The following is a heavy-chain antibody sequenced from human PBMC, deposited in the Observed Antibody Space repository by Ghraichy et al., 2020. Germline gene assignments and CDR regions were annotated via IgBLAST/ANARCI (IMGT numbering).Heavy chain of an antibody. V-gene: IGHV4-38-2*02. D-gene: IGHD3-3*01. CDR1: GYSISSGYY. Sequence: SETLSLTCTVSGYSISSGYYWGWIRQPPGKGLEWIGSIYHSGSTYYNPSLKSRVTISVDTSKNQFSLKLSSVTAADTAVYYCARGGDFWSGYPDRYYYYYYMDVWGKGTTVTVSS. CDR3: ARGGDFWSGYPDRYYYYYYMDV. J-gene: IGHJ6*03. CDR2: IYHSGST.